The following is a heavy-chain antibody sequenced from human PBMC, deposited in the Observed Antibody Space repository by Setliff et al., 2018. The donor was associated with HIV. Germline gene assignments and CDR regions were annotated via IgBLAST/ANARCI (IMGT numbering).Heavy chain of an antibody. Sequence: LSLTCAVSGYAISSGYYWGWIRRPPGKGLEWIGSIYARGSTYYMPSLQSRVTISVDMSKNQFSLNLNSVTAADTAVYYCARGQGCGGGCHYAFEMWGQGTVVTVSS. J-gene: IGHJ3*02. CDR3: ARGQGCGGGCHYAFEM. V-gene: IGHV4-38-2*01. CDR1: GYAISSGYY. D-gene: IGHD2-21*02. CDR2: IYARGST.